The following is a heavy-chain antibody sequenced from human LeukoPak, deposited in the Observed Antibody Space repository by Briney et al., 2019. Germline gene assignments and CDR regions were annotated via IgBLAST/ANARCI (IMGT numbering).Heavy chain of an antibody. Sequence: GGSLRVSCAASGFTLSAYTMTWARQTPGKGLEWVSFITASDSRTNYADSVKGRFTISRDKSKNTLYLKMNSLRAEDTAVYYCARGSSRDGYNPWGQGTLVTVSS. CDR3: ARGSSRDGYNP. CDR2: ITASDSRT. J-gene: IGHJ5*02. V-gene: IGHV3-23*01. CDR1: GFTLSAYT. D-gene: IGHD5-24*01.